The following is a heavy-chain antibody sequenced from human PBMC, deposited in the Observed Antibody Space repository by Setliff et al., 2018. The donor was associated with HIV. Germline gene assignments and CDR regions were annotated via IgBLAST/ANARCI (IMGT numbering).Heavy chain of an antibody. V-gene: IGHV4-4*09. CDR1: GDSIDDFY. D-gene: IGHD1-1*01. J-gene: IGHJ4*02. CDR3: ARRKLSKGGAFDY. Sequence: SETLSLTCTVSGDSIDDFYWSWIRQPPGQGLEWIGYIFSNVTTNYSPSLKSRVTMSIDRSKSQFLLNLTSVNASDTATYYCARRKLSKGGAFDYWGQGALVTVSS. CDR2: IFSNVTT.